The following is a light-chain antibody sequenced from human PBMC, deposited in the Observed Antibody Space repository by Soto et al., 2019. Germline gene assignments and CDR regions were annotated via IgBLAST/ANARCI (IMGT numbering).Light chain of an antibody. CDR3: CSYTSDNTWV. CDR1: SSDVGAYNY. Sequence: QSVLTQPASVSGSHGQPITLSCTGTSSDVGAYNYVSWYQQYPGKAPELLIYEVVFRPSGISTRFSGSKSGNTASLTISGLLAEDEADSYCCSYTSDNTWVFGGGTKLTVL. V-gene: IGLV2-14*01. CDR2: EVV. J-gene: IGLJ3*02.